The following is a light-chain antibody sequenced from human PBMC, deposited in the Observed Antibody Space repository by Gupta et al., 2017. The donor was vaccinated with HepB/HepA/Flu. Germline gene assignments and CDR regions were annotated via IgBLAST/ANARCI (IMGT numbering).Light chain of an antibody. CDR3: QQSNSFPRT. V-gene: IGKV1D-12*01. CDR1: QDISIW. J-gene: IGKJ3*01. Sequence: IQMTQPRSSVSASVGDRVTITCRASQDISIWLAWYQQKPGKAPNLLIYAASTLQSGVPSRFSGSGSGTDFTLTINSLQPEDFGTYYCQQSNSFPRTFGPGTTVDIK. CDR2: AAS.